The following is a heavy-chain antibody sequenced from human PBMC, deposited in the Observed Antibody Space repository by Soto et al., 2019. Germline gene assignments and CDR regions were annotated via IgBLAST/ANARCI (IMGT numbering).Heavy chain of an antibody. Sequence: SETLSLTCAVSGDSINTDYYWSWIRQPPGKGLEWIGHIYYTGGTFYSPSLKSRLALSVDTSKNQFSLTVTSATGADTAVYYCVRGLGGLFDFWGQGILVTVSS. CDR2: IYYTGGT. D-gene: IGHD3-16*01. V-gene: IGHV4-30-4*02. CDR3: VRGLGGLFDF. CDR1: GDSINTDYY. J-gene: IGHJ4*02.